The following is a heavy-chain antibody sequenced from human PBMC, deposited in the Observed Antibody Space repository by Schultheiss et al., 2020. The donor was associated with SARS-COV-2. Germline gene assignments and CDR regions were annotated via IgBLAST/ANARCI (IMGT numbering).Heavy chain of an antibody. Sequence: GSLRLSCAASGFTFSSYAMTWVRQAPGKGLEWVSAISGSGGSTYYADSVKGRFTISRDNSKNTLYLQMNSLRAEDTAVYYCAKDHDVVVPAAILDHWGQGTLVTVSS. CDR2: ISGSGGST. V-gene: IGHV3-23*01. CDR3: AKDHDVVVPAAILDH. J-gene: IGHJ4*02. D-gene: IGHD2-2*02. CDR1: GFTFSSYA.